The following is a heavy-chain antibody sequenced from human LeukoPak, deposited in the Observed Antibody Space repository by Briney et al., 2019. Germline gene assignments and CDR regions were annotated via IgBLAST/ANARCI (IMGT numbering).Heavy chain of an antibody. CDR3: ARGPRHFDY. CDR2: ISSSISYI. Sequence: GGSLRLSCAASGFTFSSYSMNWVRQAPGKGLEWVSSISSSISYIYYADSLKGRFAISRDNAKNSLSLQMSSLRAEDTAVYYCARGPRHFDYWGQGTLVTVSS. J-gene: IGHJ4*02. CDR1: GFTFSSYS. V-gene: IGHV3-21*01.